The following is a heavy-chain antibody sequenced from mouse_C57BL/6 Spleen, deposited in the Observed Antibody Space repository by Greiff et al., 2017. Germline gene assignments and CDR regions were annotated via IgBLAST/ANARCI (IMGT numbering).Heavy chain of an antibody. Sequence: QVQLKESGAELARPGASVKLSCKASGYTFTSYGISWVKQRTGQGLEWIGEIYPRSGNTYYNEKFKGKATLTADKSSSTAYMELRSLTSEDSAVYFCATLYGSAAYYFDYWGQGTTLTVSS. CDR3: ATLYGSAAYYFDY. V-gene: IGHV1-81*01. J-gene: IGHJ2*01. CDR2: IYPRSGNT. CDR1: GYTFTSYG. D-gene: IGHD1-1*01.